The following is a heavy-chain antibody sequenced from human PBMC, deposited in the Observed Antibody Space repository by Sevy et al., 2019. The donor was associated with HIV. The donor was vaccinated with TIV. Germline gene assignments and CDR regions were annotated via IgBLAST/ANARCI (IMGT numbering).Heavy chain of an antibody. CDR2: IYSGGST. J-gene: IGHJ2*01. D-gene: IGHD3-10*01. CDR1: GFTVSSNY. CDR3: ASLTLGPARPGWYFDL. Sequence: GGSLRLSCAASGFTVSSNYMSWVRQAPGKGLEWVSVIYSGGSTYYADSVKGRFTISRDNSKNTLYLQMNSLRAEDTAVYYCASLTLGPARPGWYFDLWGRGTLVTVSS. V-gene: IGHV3-53*01.